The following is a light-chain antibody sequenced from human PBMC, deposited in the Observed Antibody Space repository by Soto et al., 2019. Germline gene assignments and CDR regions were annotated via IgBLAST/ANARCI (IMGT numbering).Light chain of an antibody. CDR2: TAS. V-gene: IGKV1-9*01. CDR1: QGISSY. CDR3: QQYNRYSPWT. Sequence: DIQLTQSPSFLSASAGDRVTITCRASQGISSYLAWYQQKPGKAPNLLIYTASTSQSGVPSRVSGSGSGTEFTLTSISLQPGDLANYYCQQYNRYSPWTFGQGTNVEIK. J-gene: IGKJ1*01.